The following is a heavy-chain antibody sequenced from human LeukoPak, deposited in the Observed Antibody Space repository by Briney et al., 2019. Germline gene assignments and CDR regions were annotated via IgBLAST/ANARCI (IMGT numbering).Heavy chain of an antibody. D-gene: IGHD6-13*01. V-gene: IGHV4-34*01. CDR2: INHSGST. CDR1: GGSFSGYY. Sequence: SETLSLTCAVYGGSFSGYYWSWIRQPPGKGLEWIGEINHSGSTNYNPSLKSRVTISVDTSKNQFSLKLSSVTAADTAVYYCARGRHSSSWEINWFDPWGQGTLVTVSS. J-gene: IGHJ5*02. CDR3: ARGRHSSSWEINWFDP.